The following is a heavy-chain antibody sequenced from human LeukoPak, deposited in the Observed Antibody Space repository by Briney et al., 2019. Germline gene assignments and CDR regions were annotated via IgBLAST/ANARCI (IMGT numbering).Heavy chain of an antibody. J-gene: IGHJ5*02. V-gene: IGHV1-2*02. CDR3: ARTHIVVVPAARRAWFDP. CDR2: INPNSGGT. D-gene: IGHD2-2*01. CDR1: GYTFTGYY. Sequence: ASVKVSCKASGYTFTGYYMHWVRQAPGQGLEWMGLINPNSGGTNYAQKFQGRVTMTRDTSISTAYMELSRLRSDDTAVYYCARTHIVVVPAARRAWFDPWGQGTLVTVSS.